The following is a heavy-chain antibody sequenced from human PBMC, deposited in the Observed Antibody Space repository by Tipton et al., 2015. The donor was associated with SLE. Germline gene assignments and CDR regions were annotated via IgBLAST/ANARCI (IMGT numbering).Heavy chain of an antibody. CDR3: ARGPRGYSGYGGEHWYFDL. D-gene: IGHD5-12*01. V-gene: IGHV3-73*01. Sequence: GSLRLSCAASGFTFSGSAMHWVRQASGKGLEWVGRIRSKANSYATAYAASVKGRFTISRDDSKNTLYLQMNSLRAEDTAVYYCARGPRGYSGYGGEHWYFDLWGRGTLVTVSS. CDR1: GFTFSGSA. J-gene: IGHJ2*01. CDR2: IRSKANSYAT.